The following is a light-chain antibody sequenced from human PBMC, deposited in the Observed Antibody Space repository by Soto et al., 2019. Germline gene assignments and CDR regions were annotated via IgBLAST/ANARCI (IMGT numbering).Light chain of an antibody. J-gene: IGKJ5*01. CDR1: QSISSD. CDR3: QQYNNWPLT. V-gene: IGKV3-15*01. Sequence: MTQSPSTLSGSVRDRVTITCRASQSISSDLAWYQQKPGQAPRLLIYGASTRATGIPARFSGSGSGTEFTLTISSLQSEDFAVYYCQQYNNWPLTFGQGTRLEIK. CDR2: GAS.